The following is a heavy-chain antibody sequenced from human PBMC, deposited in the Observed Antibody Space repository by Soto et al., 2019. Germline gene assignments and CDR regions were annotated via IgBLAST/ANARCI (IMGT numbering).Heavy chain of an antibody. CDR1: GFTFSSYG. D-gene: IGHD5-18*01. CDR3: AKDHGQPYYFDY. V-gene: IGHV3-30*18. J-gene: IGHJ4*02. Sequence: ESGGGVVQPGRSLRLSCAASGFTFSSYGMHWVRQAPGKGLEWVAVISYDGSNKYYADSVKGRFTISRDNSKNTLYLQMNSLRAEDTAVYYCAKDHGQPYYFDYWGQGTLVTVSS. CDR2: ISYDGSNK.